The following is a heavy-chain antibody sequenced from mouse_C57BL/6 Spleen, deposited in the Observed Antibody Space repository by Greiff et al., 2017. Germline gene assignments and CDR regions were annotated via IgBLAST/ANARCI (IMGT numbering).Heavy chain of an antibody. J-gene: IGHJ2*01. CDR1: GYTFTSYW. D-gene: IGHD1-1*01. CDR2: IDPSDSET. V-gene: IGHV1-52*01. CDR3: ARGSSFDY. Sequence: VQLQQPGAELVRPGSSVKLSCKASGYTFTSYWMHWVKQRPIQGLEWIGNIDPSDSETHYNQKFKDKDTLTVDKSSSTAYMQLSSLTSEDSAVYYCARGSSFDYWGQGTTLTVAS.